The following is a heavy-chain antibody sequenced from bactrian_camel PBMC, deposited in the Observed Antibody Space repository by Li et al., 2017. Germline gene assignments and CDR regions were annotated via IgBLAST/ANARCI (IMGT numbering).Heavy chain of an antibody. CDR1: GYPHRSHC. D-gene: IGHD2*01. V-gene: IGHV3S25*01. Sequence: QLVESGGGSVQAGGSLNLSCEVSGYPHRSHCMGWFRRAPGKEREGVATIRGVDGMLTYADDVRGRFTISKDKANNTVNLMMNSLKPEDTAMYYCAANFGPYCSG. CDR2: IRGVDGML.